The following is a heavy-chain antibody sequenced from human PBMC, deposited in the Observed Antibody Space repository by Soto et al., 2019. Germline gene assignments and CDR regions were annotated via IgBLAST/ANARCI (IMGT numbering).Heavy chain of an antibody. J-gene: IGHJ5*02. D-gene: IGHD2-15*01. CDR2: ISAYNGNT. V-gene: IGHV1-18*04. Sequence: ASVKVSCKASGYTFTSYGISWVRQAPGQGLEWMGWISAYNGNTNYAQKLQGRVTMTTDTSTSTAYMELRSLRSDDTAVYYCARESDRVVVEDNWFDPWGQGTLVTVSS. CDR3: ARESDRVVVEDNWFDP. CDR1: GYTFTSYG.